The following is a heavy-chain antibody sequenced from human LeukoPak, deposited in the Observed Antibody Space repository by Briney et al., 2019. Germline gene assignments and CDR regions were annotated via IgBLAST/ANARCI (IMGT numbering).Heavy chain of an antibody. CDR2: MYSGGDT. J-gene: IGHJ5*02. CDR3: ARDAPQVPAAGVLAS. CDR1: GFTVSDNY. V-gene: IGHV3-53*01. Sequence: GGSLRLSCAASGFTVSDNYMSWVRQAPGKGLEWVSVMYSGGDTYYADSVKGRFTFSRDISKNTLYLQMNGLRTEDTAMYYCARDAPQVPAAGVLASWGQGTLVSVSS. D-gene: IGHD6-13*01.